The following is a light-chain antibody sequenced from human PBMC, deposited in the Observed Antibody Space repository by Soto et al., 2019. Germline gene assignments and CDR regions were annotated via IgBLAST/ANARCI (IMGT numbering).Light chain of an antibody. CDR3: QQYGRSPWT. V-gene: IGKV3-20*01. CDR1: QSVDSRF. Sequence: EIVLTQSPGSLSLSPGERATLSCRASQSVDSRFFAWYQKKPGQAPRLLIYGASNRATGIPDRFSGSGSGTDFTLTISRLEPEDFAVYYCQQYGRSPWTFGQGTKVEIK. J-gene: IGKJ1*01. CDR2: GAS.